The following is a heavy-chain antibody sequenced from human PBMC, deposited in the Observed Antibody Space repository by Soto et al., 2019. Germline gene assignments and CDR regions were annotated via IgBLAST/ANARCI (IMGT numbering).Heavy chain of an antibody. CDR2: ISGSADST. D-gene: IGHD2-8*01. V-gene: IGHV3-23*01. J-gene: IGHJ6*02. CDR3: AKTRGAMIYAISVYGMDV. Sequence: SLRLSCAASGFSFSSFAMNWVRQAPGKWLEWVSIISGSADSTFYADSVKGRFTISRDNSKSTLYLQINSLRAEDTAVYYCAKTRGAMIYAISVYGMDVWGQGTTVTVSS. CDR1: GFSFSSFA.